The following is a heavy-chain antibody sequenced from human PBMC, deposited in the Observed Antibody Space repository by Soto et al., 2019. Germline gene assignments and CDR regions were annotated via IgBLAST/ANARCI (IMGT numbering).Heavy chain of an antibody. CDR3: ARGVAVDGDYYYYYMDV. D-gene: IGHD2-21*01. Sequence: SVKVCCTDSGGTFNSYARRWVRQAKEQGLEWMGGIIPIFGTANYAQKFQGRVTITADESTSTAYMELSSLRSEDTAVYYCARGVAVDGDYYYYYMDVWGKGTTVTVSS. V-gene: IGHV1-69*13. CDR1: GGTFNSYA. J-gene: IGHJ6*03. CDR2: IIPIFGTA.